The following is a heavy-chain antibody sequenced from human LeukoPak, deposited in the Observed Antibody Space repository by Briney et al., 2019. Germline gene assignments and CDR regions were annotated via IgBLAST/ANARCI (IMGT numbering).Heavy chain of an antibody. V-gene: IGHV3-7*01. CDR3: ARDMLYYDILTGGFDP. Sequence: GSLILSCAASGFTFSSYWMSWVRQAPGKGLEWVANIKQDGSEKYYVDSVKGRFTISRDNAKNSLYLQMNSLRAEDTAVYYCARDMLYYDILTGGFDPWGQGTLVTVSS. D-gene: IGHD3-9*01. CDR2: IKQDGSEK. J-gene: IGHJ5*02. CDR1: GFTFSSYW.